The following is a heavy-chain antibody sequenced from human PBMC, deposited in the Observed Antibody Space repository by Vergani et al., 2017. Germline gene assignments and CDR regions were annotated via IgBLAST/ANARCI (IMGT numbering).Heavy chain of an antibody. CDR3: ASSFTASSTCCYHCWFDP. Sequence: QLQLQESGPGLVKPSETLSLTCTVSGGSISSSSYYWGWIRQPPGKGLEWIGSIYYSGSTYYNPSLKSRVTISVDTSKNQFSLKLSSVTAADTAVYYCASSFTASSTCCYHCWFDPWGQGTLVTVSS. D-gene: IGHD2-2*01. CDR1: GGSISSSSYY. V-gene: IGHV4-39*01. J-gene: IGHJ5*02. CDR2: IYYSGST.